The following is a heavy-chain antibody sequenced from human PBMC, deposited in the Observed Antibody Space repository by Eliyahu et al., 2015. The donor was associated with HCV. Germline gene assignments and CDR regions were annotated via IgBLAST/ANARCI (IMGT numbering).Heavy chain of an antibody. J-gene: IGHJ3*02. CDR1: GYXFTGYY. CDR3: ARGGFGVRGVMATDAFDI. CDR2: INPNSGGT. V-gene: IGHV1-2*06. Sequence: QVQLVQSGAEVKKPGASVKVSCKASGYXFTGYYXHXVRQPPGQGLEWMGRINPNSGGTNYAQKFQGRVTMTRDTSISTAYMELSRLRSDDTAVYYCARGGFGVRGVMATDAFDIWGQGTMVTVSS. D-gene: IGHD3-10*01.